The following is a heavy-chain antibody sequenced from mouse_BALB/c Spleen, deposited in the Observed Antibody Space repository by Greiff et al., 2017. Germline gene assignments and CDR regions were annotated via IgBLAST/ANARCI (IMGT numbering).Heavy chain of an antibody. V-gene: IGHV5-6-5*01. CDR3: ARGPGGYAMDY. Sequence: KLVESGGGLVKPGGSLKLSCAASGFTFSSYAMSWVRQTPEKRLEWVASISSGGSTYYPDSVKGRFTISRDNARNILYLQMSSLRSEDTAMYYCARGPGGYAMDYWGQGTSVTVSS. CDR1: GFTFSSYA. J-gene: IGHJ4*01. CDR2: ISSGGST.